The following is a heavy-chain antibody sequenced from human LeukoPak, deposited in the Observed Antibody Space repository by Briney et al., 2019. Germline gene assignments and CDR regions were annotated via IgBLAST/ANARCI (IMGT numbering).Heavy chain of an antibody. Sequence: PGGSLRLSCAASGFIFSNAWMNWVRQAPGKGLEWVGRIKSKTDGGATDYAAPVKGRFTISRDDSKNVLHLQMNSLQTGDTAIYYCTRGYWFDPWGQGTLVTVSS. CDR1: GFIFSNAW. CDR2: IKSKTDGGAT. J-gene: IGHJ5*02. D-gene: IGHD3-22*01. CDR3: TRGYWFDP. V-gene: IGHV3-15*01.